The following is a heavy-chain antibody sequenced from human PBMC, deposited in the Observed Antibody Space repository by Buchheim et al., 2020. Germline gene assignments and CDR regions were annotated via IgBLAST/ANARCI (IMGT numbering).Heavy chain of an antibody. D-gene: IGHD6-13*01. Sequence: QVQLVESGGGVVQPGRSLRLSCAASGFTFSSYAMHWVRQAPGKGLEWVVVISYDGSNKYYADSVKGRFTISRDNSKNTLYHQMNSLRAEDTAVYYCAREGYGSSGYYYYGMDVWGQGTT. V-gene: IGHV3-30*14. J-gene: IGHJ6*02. CDR2: ISYDGSNK. CDR1: GFTFSSYA. CDR3: AREGYGSSGYYYYGMDV.